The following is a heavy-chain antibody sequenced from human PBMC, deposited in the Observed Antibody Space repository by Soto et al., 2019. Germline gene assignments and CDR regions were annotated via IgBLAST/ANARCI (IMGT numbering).Heavy chain of an antibody. J-gene: IGHJ5*02. V-gene: IGHV4-39*01. CDR3: ARQANDVAAPNWFDP. Sequence: SDTLSLTCTVSGGSLSSSSYYWGWIRQPPGKGLEWIGSIYYSGSTYYNPSLKSRVTISVDTSKNQFSLKLSSVTAADTAVYYCARQANDVAAPNWFDPWGQGTLVTVSS. CDR1: GGSLSSSSYY. CDR2: IYYSGST. D-gene: IGHD2-21*01.